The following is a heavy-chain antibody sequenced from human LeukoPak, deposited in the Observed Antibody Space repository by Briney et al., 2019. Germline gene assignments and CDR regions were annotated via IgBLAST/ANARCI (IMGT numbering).Heavy chain of an antibody. D-gene: IGHD2-15*01. CDR3: TRVSSVTYCSGGSCSRGGYDY. J-gene: IGHJ4*02. CDR2: IYYSGTT. CDR1: GGSITSSPYY. V-gene: IGHV4-39*01. Sequence: SETLSLTCTVSGGSITSSPYYWGWIRQAPGKALEWIANIYYSGTTASNPSLKSRVTISVDTPKNQFTLELASVTAADTAAAACTRVSSVTYCSGGSCSRGGYDYWGQGTLVTVSS.